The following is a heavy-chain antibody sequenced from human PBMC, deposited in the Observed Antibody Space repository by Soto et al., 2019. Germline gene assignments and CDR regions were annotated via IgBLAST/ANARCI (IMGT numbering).Heavy chain of an antibody. D-gene: IGHD6-13*01. V-gene: IGHV4-34*01. CDR3: ASSRGYSSSWYDYYYGMDV. CDR2: INHSGST. Sequence: ASETLSLTCAVYGGSFSGYYWSWIRQPPGKGLEWIGEINHSGSTNYNPSLKSRVTISVDTSKNQFSLKLSSVTAADTAVYYCASSRGYSSSWYDYYYGMDVCGQGTTVTVSS. CDR1: GGSFSGYY. J-gene: IGHJ6*02.